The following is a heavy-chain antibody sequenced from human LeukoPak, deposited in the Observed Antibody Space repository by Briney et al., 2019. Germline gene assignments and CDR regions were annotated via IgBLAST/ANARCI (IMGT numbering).Heavy chain of an antibody. CDR3: AKSGDSSGYYFYYFDN. CDR2: ISGSGATT. D-gene: IGHD3-22*01. V-gene: IGHV3-23*01. J-gene: IGHJ4*02. Sequence: GGSLRLSCAASGFTFSSYWMSWVRQAPGKGLEWVSVISGSGATTHYTDSVKGRFTISRDNSKNTLYLQMDSLRAEDTAVYYCAKSGDSSGYYFYYFDNWGQGTLVTVSS. CDR1: GFTFSSYW.